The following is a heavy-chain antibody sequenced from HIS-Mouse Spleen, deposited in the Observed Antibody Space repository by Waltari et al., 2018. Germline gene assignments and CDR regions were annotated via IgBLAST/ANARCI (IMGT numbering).Heavy chain of an antibody. D-gene: IGHD6-19*01. CDR1: GFSLSTSGMC. CDR3: ARIAEGYSSGWYAFDY. Sequence: QVTLRESGPALVTPTQTLTLTCTFSGFSLSTSGMCGSWIRQHPGKALEWLARIDWDDDKYYSTSLKTRLTISKDTSKNQVVLTMTNMDPVDTATYYCARIAEGYSSGWYAFDYWGQGTLVTVSS. CDR2: IDWDDDK. J-gene: IGHJ4*02. V-gene: IGHV2-70*15.